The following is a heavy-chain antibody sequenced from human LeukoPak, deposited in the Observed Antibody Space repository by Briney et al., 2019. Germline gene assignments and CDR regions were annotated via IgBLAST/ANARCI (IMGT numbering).Heavy chain of an antibody. CDR3: ARWQVPAAPPDY. Sequence: GESLQISCRGSGYSFTSYWIGWVRQLPGKGLEWMGIIYPGDSDTRYSPSFQGQVTISADKSISTAYLQWSSLKASDTAMYYCARWQVPAAPPDYWGQGTLVTVSS. CDR2: IYPGDSDT. J-gene: IGHJ4*02. D-gene: IGHD2-2*01. CDR1: GYSFTSYW. V-gene: IGHV5-51*01.